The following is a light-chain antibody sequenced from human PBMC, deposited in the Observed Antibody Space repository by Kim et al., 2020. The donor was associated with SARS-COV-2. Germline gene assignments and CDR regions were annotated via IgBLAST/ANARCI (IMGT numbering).Light chain of an antibody. CDR2: GEN. V-gene: IGLV3-19*01. CDR3: NSRDNSGDHRV. CDR1: SLKDNY. Sequence: SSELTQDPAVSVALGQTVRITCQGASLKDNYASWYQQKPGQAPILVIYGENNRPSEIPDRFSGSRSGDTASLTITAAQAEDDADYYCNSRDNSGDHRVFGGGTKVTVL. J-gene: IGLJ3*02.